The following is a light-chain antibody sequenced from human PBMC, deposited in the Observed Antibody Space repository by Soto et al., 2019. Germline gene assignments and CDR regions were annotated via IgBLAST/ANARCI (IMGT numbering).Light chain of an antibody. CDR1: STDVGGYNY. CDR3: GSYTSTDTPFV. V-gene: IGLV2-14*01. Sequence: QSAVAQPSSVSGSPGQSMTISCTGTSTDVGGYNYVSWYQHHPGKGPKLIIYEVSNRPSGVSDRFSGSKSGNKASLIISNLEAEDESDYYCGSYTSTDTPFVFGTGTKVTVL. CDR2: EVS. J-gene: IGLJ1*01.